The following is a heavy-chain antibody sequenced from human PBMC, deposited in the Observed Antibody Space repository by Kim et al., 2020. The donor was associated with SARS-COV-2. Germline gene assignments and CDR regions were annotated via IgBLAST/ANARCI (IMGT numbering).Heavy chain of an antibody. J-gene: IGHJ3*02. Sequence: SETLSLTCTVSGGSISSYYWSWIRQPPGKGLEWIGYIYYSGSTNYNPSLKSRVTISVDTSKNQFSLKLSSVTAADTAVYYCARHSPEYSYAWGDAFDIWGQGTMVTVSS. D-gene: IGHD5-18*01. V-gene: IGHV4-59*08. CDR2: IYYSGST. CDR3: ARHSPEYSYAWGDAFDI. CDR1: GGSISSYY.